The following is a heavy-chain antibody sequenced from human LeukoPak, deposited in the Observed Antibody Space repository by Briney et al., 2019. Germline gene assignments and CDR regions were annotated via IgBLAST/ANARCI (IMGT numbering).Heavy chain of an antibody. CDR2: IYHSGST. D-gene: IGHD6-25*01. Sequence: SETLSLTGTVSGGPISSSGFYWGWSRQPPGKGLGGIGSIYHSGSTYYNPSLKSRVTISVDTSKNQFSLKLSSVTAADTAVYYCARSGVRPGYYYGMDVWGQGTTVTVSS. CDR1: GGPISSSGFY. V-gene: IGHV4-39*07. CDR3: ARSGVRPGYYYGMDV. J-gene: IGHJ6*02.